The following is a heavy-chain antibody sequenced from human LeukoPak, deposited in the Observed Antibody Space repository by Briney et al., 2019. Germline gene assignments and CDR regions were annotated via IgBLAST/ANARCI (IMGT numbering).Heavy chain of an antibody. CDR3: ARGLGYCSSTSCLVNWFDP. Sequence: PSETLSLTCTVSGGSISSSGYYWGWIRQPPGKGLEWIGEINHSGSTNYNPSLKSRVTISVDTSKNQFSLKLSSVTAADTAVYYCARGLGYCSSTSCLVNWFDPWGQGALVTVSS. D-gene: IGHD2-2*01. CDR1: GGSISSSGYY. CDR2: INHSGST. J-gene: IGHJ5*02. V-gene: IGHV4-39*07.